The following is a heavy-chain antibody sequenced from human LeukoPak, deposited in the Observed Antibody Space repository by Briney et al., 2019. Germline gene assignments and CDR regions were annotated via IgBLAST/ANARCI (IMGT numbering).Heavy chain of an antibody. CDR3: ARDLGYSSGWYSHAAFDI. CDR1: GFTFSSYG. CDR2: ISYDGSNK. J-gene: IGHJ3*02. V-gene: IGHV3-30*03. D-gene: IGHD6-19*01. Sequence: PGGSLRLSCAASGFTFSSYGMHWVRQAPGKGLEWVAVISYDGSNKYYADSVKGRFTISRDNSKNTLYLQMNSLRAEDTAVYYCARDLGYSSGWYSHAAFDIWGQGTMVTVSS.